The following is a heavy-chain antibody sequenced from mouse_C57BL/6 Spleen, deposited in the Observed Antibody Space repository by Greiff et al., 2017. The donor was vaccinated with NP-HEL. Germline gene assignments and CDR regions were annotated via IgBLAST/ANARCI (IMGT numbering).Heavy chain of an antibody. CDR3: AKSPAYYSNYVDY. V-gene: IGHV1-53*01. J-gene: IGHJ2*01. Sequence: QVQLQQPGTELVKPGASVKLSCKASGYTFTSYWMHWVKQRPGQGLEWIGNINPSNGGTNYNEKFKSKATLTVDKSSSTAYMQLKSLTSEDSAVYYCAKSPAYYSNYVDYWGQGTTLTVSS. CDR1: GYTFTSYW. D-gene: IGHD2-5*01. CDR2: INPSNGGT.